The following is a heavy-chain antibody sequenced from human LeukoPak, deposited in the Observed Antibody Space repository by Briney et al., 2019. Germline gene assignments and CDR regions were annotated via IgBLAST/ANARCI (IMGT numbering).Heavy chain of an antibody. Sequence: SETLSLTSAVYGGSFSGYYWTWIRQSPRKGLEWTAEIIHSGRTNYNSSLESRVTISVDTPKKQFSLKLNSVTAADTAVYYCARGVVLMHYATFDSWGQGTLVTVSS. CDR1: GGSFSGYY. J-gene: IGHJ4*02. D-gene: IGHD2-8*01. V-gene: IGHV4-34*12. CDR2: IIHSGRT. CDR3: ARGVVLMHYATFDS.